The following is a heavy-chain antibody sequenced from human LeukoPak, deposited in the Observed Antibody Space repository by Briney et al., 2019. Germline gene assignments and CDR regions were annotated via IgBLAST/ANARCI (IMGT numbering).Heavy chain of an antibody. J-gene: IGHJ4*02. Sequence: PGGSLRLSCAASGFTFSSCGFNWVRQAPGKGLEWVSSIGPTGTDRYYADSVKGRFTISRDNAKNSMYLQMDSLRDEDTAVYYCATETIGRHYDYWGQGTLLTVSS. V-gene: IGHV3-21*01. CDR3: ATETIGRHYDY. CDR1: GFTFSSCG. D-gene: IGHD1-14*01. CDR2: IGPTGTDR.